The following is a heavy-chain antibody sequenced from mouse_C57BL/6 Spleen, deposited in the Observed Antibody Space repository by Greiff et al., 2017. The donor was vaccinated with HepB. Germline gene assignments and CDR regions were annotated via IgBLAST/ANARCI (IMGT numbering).Heavy chain of an antibody. CDR3: ARSGTTVVATGDY. CDR1: GFNIKNTY. Sequence: EVQLQQSVAELVRPGASVKLSCTASGFNIKNTYMHWVNQRPDQGLAWLGRIYPANGNPNYAPKFPGKATITADTSSNTAYLQLSSLTSEDTAIYYCARSGTTVVATGDYWGQGTTLTVSS. J-gene: IGHJ2*01. CDR2: IYPANGNP. D-gene: IGHD1-1*01. V-gene: IGHV14-3*01.